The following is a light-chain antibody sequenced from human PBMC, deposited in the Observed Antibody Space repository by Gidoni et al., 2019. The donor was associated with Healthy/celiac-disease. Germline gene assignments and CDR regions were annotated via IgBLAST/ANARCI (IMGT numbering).Light chain of an antibody. J-gene: IGKJ5*01. CDR1: QDISNY. Sequence: DIQMTQSQSSLSASVGDRVTITCQASQDISNYLNRYQQKPGKAPKLLIYDASNLETGVPSRLSGSGSGTDFTFTISSMQPEDIATSYCQQYDNLLITFGQGTRLEIK. CDR3: QQYDNLLIT. CDR2: DAS. V-gene: IGKV1-33*01.